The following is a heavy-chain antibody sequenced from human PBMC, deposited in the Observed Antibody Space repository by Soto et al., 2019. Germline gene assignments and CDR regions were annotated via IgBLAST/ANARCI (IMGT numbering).Heavy chain of an antibody. D-gene: IGHD3-16*01. J-gene: IGHJ6*02. CDR3: AKGGGLIPYYYGMDV. CDR1: GFTFSSYG. V-gene: IGHV3-30*18. CDR2: ISYDGSNK. Sequence: QVQLVESGGGVVQPGRSLRLSCAASGFTFSSYGMHWVRQAPGKGLEWVAVISYDGSNKYYADSVKGRFTISRDNSKNTLYLQMNSLRAEDTAMYYCAKGGGLIPYYYGMDVWGQGTTVTVSS.